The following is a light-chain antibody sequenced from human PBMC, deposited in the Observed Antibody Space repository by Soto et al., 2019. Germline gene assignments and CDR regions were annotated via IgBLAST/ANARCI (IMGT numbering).Light chain of an antibody. J-gene: IGKJ1*01. CDR3: QQYNNWPWT. V-gene: IGKV3-15*01. Sequence: EIVMTQSPATLSVSPGERATLSCRASQSVSSNLAWYQQKPGQAPRLLIYGASTRATGIPARFSGSGSGTDFTLTISSLQSEDFAFYCCQQYNNWPWTFGQGTKVEIK. CDR1: QSVSSN. CDR2: GAS.